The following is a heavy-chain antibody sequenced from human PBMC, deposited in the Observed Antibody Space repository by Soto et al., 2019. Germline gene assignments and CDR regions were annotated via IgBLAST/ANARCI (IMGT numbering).Heavy chain of an antibody. V-gene: IGHV3-7*01. D-gene: IGHD2-2*01. CDR3: ASGLGRSTSRRYYYYYYGMDV. CDR2: IKQDGSEK. Sequence: HPGGSLRLSCAASGFTFSSYWMSWVRQAPGKGLEWVANIKQDGSEKYYVDSVKGRFTISRDSAKNSLYLQMNSLRAEDTAVYYCASGLGRSTSRRYYYYYYGMDVWGQGTTVTVSS. CDR1: GFTFSSYW. J-gene: IGHJ6*02.